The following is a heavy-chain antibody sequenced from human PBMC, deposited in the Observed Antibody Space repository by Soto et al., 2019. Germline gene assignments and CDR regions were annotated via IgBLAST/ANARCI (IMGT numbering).Heavy chain of an antibody. CDR2: ISYDGSNK. V-gene: IGHV3-30*03. Sequence: QVQLVESGGGVVQPGRSLGLSCAASGFTFSSYGMHWVRQAPGKGLEWVAVISYDGSNKYYADSVKGRFTISRDNSKNTLYLQMNSLRAEDTAVYYCASGEQWLAAFDIWGQGTMVTVSS. CDR1: GFTFSSYG. J-gene: IGHJ3*02. CDR3: ASGEQWLAAFDI. D-gene: IGHD6-19*01.